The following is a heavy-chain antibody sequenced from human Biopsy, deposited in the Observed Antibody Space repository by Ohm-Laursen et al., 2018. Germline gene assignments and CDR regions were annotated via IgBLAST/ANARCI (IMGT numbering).Heavy chain of an antibody. CDR1: GYAVNDYF. D-gene: IGHD3-16*01. CDR2: ISPNSGGT. Sequence: ASVKVSCKGSGYAVNDYFLHWLRQAPGQGPEWMGWISPNSGGTNYAQKFQGSVTMTTDTSTSTVYLELRRLISDDTAVYYCARDIMNRIAGLVARSDVFDVWGQGTLVTVSS. J-gene: IGHJ3*01. V-gene: IGHV1-2*02. CDR3: ARDIMNRIAGLVARSDVFDV.